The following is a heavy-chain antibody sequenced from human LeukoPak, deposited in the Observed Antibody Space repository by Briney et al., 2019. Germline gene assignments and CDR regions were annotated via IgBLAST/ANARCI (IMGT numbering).Heavy chain of an antibody. D-gene: IGHD2-21*02. CDR2: IIPILGIA. Sequence: PGASVKVSCKASGGTFSSYAISWVRQAPGQGLEWMGRIIPILGIANYAQKFQGRVTITADKSTSTAYMELSSLRSEDTAVYYCARGGFVTQLIVVVTAMDYYYYGMDVWGQGTTVTVSS. V-gene: IGHV1-69*04. J-gene: IGHJ6*02. CDR1: GGTFSSYA. CDR3: ARGGFVTQLIVVVTAMDYYYYGMDV.